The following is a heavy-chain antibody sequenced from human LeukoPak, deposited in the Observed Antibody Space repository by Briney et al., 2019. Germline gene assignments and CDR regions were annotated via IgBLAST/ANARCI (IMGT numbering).Heavy chain of an antibody. V-gene: IGHV1-69*13. CDR3: ARNYCGGDCSGHALDI. Sequence: ASVKVSCKASGGTFSSYAISWVRQAPGQGLEWMGGIIPIFGTANYAQKFQGRVTITADESTSTAYMELSSLRSEDTAVYYCARNYCGGDCSGHALDIWGQGTMVTVSS. CDR2: IIPIFGTA. CDR1: GGTFSSYA. J-gene: IGHJ3*02. D-gene: IGHD2-21*01.